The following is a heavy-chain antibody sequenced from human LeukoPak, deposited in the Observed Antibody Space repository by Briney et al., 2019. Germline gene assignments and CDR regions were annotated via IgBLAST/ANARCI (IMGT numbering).Heavy chain of an antibody. CDR2: IIPIFGTA. J-gene: IGHJ6*02. V-gene: IGHV1-69*13. CDR3: ARGSYYYYYGMDV. CDR1: GGTFNSYA. Sequence: RASVKASCKASGGTFNSYAISWVRQAPGQGLEWMGGIIPIFGTANYAQKFQGRVTITADESTSTAYMELSSLRSEDTAVYYCARGSYYYYYGMDVWGQGTTVTVSS.